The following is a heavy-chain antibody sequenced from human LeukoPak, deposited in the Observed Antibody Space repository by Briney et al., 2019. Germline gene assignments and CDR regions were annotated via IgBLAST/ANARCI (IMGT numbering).Heavy chain of an antibody. CDR3: ARVRYPDSSVLTRKRSYYFDY. CDR2: ISTSGST. J-gene: IGHJ4*02. D-gene: IGHD3-22*01. Sequence: SETLSLTCTVSGGSISSYYWSWIRQPAGKGLESIGHISTSGSTNYSPSLKSRVTMSVDTSKNQFSLKLSSVTAADTAVYYCARVRYPDSSVLTRKRSYYFDYWGQGTLVTVSS. CDR1: GGSISSYY. V-gene: IGHV4-4*07.